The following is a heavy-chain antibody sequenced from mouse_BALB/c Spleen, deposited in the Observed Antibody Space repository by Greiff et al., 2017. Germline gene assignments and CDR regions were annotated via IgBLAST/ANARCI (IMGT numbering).Heavy chain of an antibody. V-gene: IGHV14-3*02. CDR1: GFNIKDTY. CDR3: APYYGNRYFDV. D-gene: IGHD2-10*01. CDR2: IDPANGNT. Sequence: VQLQQSGAELVKPGASVKLSCTASGFNIKDTYMHWVKQRPEQGLEWIGRIDPANGNTKYDPKFQGKATITADTSSSTAYLQLSSLTSEDTAVYYCAPYYGNRYFDVWGAGTTVTVSS. J-gene: IGHJ1*01.